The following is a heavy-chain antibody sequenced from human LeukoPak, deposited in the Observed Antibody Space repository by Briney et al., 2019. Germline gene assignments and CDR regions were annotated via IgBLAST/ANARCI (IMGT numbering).Heavy chain of an antibody. J-gene: IGHJ4*02. CDR3: ARQRFPSSGSYEYDY. Sequence: SETLSLTCTVSGGSISSSSYYWGWIRQPPGTGLEWIGSIYYSGSTYYNPSLKSRVTISVDTPKNQFSLKLSSVTAADTAVYYCARQRFPSSGSYEYDYWGQGTLVTVSS. D-gene: IGHD3-10*01. CDR2: IYYSGST. CDR1: GGSISSSSYY. V-gene: IGHV4-39*01.